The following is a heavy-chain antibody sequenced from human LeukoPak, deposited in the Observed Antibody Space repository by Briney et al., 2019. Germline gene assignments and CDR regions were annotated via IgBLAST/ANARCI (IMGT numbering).Heavy chain of an antibody. Sequence: SETLSLTCAVYGGSFSGYYWSWIRQPPGKGLEWIGEINHSGSTNYNPSLKSRVTISVDRSKNQFSLKLSSVTAADTAVYYCARGGYYYDSSGYRIWYYFDYWGQGTLVTVSS. CDR3: ARGGYYYDSSGYRIWYYFDY. CDR1: GGSFSGYY. CDR2: INHSGST. V-gene: IGHV4-34*01. J-gene: IGHJ4*02. D-gene: IGHD3-22*01.